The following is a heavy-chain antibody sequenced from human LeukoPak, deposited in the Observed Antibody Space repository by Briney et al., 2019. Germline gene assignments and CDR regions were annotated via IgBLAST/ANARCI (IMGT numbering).Heavy chain of an antibody. Sequence: GGSLRLSCAASGFNFSTYSMNWVRQAPGKGLEWVSSISSSSSYIYYADSVKGRFTISRDNAKHSLYLQMNSLRAEDTAVYYCARGPRNSSSYQYFQHWGQGTLVTGSS. V-gene: IGHV3-21*01. CDR3: ARGPRNSSSYQYFQH. J-gene: IGHJ1*01. CDR1: GFNFSTYS. CDR2: ISSSSSYI. D-gene: IGHD6-13*01.